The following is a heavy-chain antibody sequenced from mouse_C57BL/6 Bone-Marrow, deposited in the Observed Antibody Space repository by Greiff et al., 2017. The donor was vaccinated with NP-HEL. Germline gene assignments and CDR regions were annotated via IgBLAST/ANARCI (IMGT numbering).Heavy chain of an antibody. CDR1: GYAFSSYW. D-gene: IGHD1-1*01. Sequence: QVQLQQSGAELVKPGASVKISCKASGYAFSSYWMTWVKQRPGKGLEWIGQIYHGVGDTNYKGNFKGRATLTADKATSTAYMQLSILTSKDSAVYVCARYYGSSYYFDFWGQGTTLTVSS. CDR3: ARYYGSSYYFDF. V-gene: IGHV1-80*01. J-gene: IGHJ2*01. CDR2: IYHGVGDT.